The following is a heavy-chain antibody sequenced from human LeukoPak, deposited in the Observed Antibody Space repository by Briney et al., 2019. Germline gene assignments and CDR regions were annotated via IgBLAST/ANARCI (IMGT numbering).Heavy chain of an antibody. CDR2: IYMNGAT. CDR1: GFTVSANY. Sequence: PGGSLRLSCAASGFTVSANYMSWVRQAPAKGLEWVSVIYMNGATYYADSVKGRFTISRDNSKNAVYLQMNSLRAEDTAVYYCAKGGRWLLGSLYFDYWGQGALVTVSS. J-gene: IGHJ4*02. CDR3: AKGGRWLLGSLYFDY. V-gene: IGHV3-53*05. D-gene: IGHD5-12*01.